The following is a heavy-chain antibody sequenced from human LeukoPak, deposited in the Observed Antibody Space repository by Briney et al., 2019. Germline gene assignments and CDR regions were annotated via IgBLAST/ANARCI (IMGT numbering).Heavy chain of an antibody. CDR1: GGSISSSSYY. J-gene: IGHJ5*01. Sequence: PSETLSLTCSVSGGSISSSSYYWGWIRQPPGKRLEWIGYIYFTGSTEYNPSLQSRVTISVDTSNNQFSLKLSSVTAVDTAVYYCAGMVRGVQIKPDSWGQGTLVTVSS. CDR3: AGMVRGVQIKPDS. V-gene: IGHV4-39*01. D-gene: IGHD3-10*01. CDR2: IYFTGST.